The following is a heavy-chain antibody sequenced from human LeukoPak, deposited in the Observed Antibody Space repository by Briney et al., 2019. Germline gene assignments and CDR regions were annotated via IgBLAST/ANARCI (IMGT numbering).Heavy chain of an antibody. Sequence: GGSLRLSCVASGFTFSTYAVHWVSQAPVKGLEWVAVISYDGSNKYYTDSVKGRFTISRDNSKNTLFLQMNSLRTEDTAVYYCARDPATYSSGRWGGFDYWGQGTLVTVSS. J-gene: IGHJ4*02. CDR2: ISYDGSNK. CDR3: ARDPATYSSGRWGGFDY. V-gene: IGHV3-30-3*01. CDR1: GFTFSTYA. D-gene: IGHD6-19*01.